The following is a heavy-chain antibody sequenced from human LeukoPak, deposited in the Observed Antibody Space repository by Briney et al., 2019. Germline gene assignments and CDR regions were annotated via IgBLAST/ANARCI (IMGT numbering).Heavy chain of an antibody. J-gene: IGHJ4*02. CDR3: AREKGYDDSSGYYEGLCFDY. CDR1: GFTFSSYS. V-gene: IGHV3-21*01. Sequence: GGSLRLSCAASGFTFSSYSMNWVRQAPGQGLELVSFISSSSSYIYYADSVKGRFTISRDNAKNSLYLQMNSLRAEDTAVYYCAREKGYDDSSGYYEGLCFDYWGQGTLVTVSS. CDR2: ISSSSSYI. D-gene: IGHD3-22*01.